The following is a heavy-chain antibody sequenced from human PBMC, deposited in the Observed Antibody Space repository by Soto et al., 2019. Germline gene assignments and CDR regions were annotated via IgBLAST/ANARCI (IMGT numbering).Heavy chain of an antibody. V-gene: IGHV3-30*18. CDR2: ISYDGSIK. J-gene: IGHJ3*02. Sequence: QVQLVESGGGVVQPGRSLRLSCAASGFTFSSYGMHWVRQAPGKGLEWVAVISYDGSIKYYADSVKGRFTISRDNSKNTLYLQMNSLRAEDTAVYYCAKDWVGVADTDLIWGQGTMVTVSS. D-gene: IGHD6-19*01. CDR3: AKDWVGVADTDLI. CDR1: GFTFSSYG.